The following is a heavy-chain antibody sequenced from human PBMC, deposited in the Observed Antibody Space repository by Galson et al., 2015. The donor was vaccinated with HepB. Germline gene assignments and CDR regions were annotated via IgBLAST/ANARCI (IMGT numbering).Heavy chain of an antibody. Sequence: LSLTCTVSGGSISSYYWSWIRQPPGKGLEWIGSIYYSGSTNYNPSLKSRVTISVDTSKNQFSLKLSSVTAADTAVYYCAREGMIVVEQGPHDAFDIWGQGTMVTLSS. CDR1: GGSISSYY. D-gene: IGHD3-22*01. V-gene: IGHV4-59*01. J-gene: IGHJ3*02. CDR2: IYYSGST. CDR3: AREGMIVVEQGPHDAFDI.